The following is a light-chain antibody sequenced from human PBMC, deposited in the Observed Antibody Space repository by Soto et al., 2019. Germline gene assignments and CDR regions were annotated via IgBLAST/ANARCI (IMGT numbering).Light chain of an antibody. Sequence: DVVLTQSPLSLPVTLGQPASISCRSSQSLVYSNGNTYLNWFHQRPGQSPRRLIYKVSNRDSGVPDRFSGSGSGTDFTLTIGRVEAEDVGVYYCMQGTHWITFGQGTRLEIK. CDR3: MQGTHWIT. V-gene: IGKV2-30*01. CDR1: QSLVYSNGNTY. J-gene: IGKJ5*01. CDR2: KVS.